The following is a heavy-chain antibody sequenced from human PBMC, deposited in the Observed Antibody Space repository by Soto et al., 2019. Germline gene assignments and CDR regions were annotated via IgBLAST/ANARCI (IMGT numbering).Heavy chain of an antibody. CDR1: GGSITSSNW. CDR2: IYHSGST. V-gene: IGHV4-4*02. CDR3: AREGWPKWGADY. Sequence: QVQLQESGPGLVKPSGTLSLTCAVFGGSITSSNWWSWVRQPPGKGLEWIGEIYHSGSTNYNPSLKSPVTISVDKSKNQFSLKLSSVTAADTAVYYCAREGWPKWGADYWGQGTLVTVSS. D-gene: IGHD3-16*01. J-gene: IGHJ4*02.